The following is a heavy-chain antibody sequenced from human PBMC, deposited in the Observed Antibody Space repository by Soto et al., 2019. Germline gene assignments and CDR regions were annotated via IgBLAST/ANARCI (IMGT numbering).Heavy chain of an antibody. V-gene: IGHV1-18*01. CDR2: ISAYNGNT. D-gene: IGHD3-10*01. CDR3: ARDPTVVPVRGVVDAFDI. J-gene: IGHJ3*02. Sequence: ASVKVSCKASGYTFTSYGISWVRQAPGQGLEWMGWISAYNGNTNYAQKLQGRVTMTTDTSTSTAYMELRSLRSDDTAVYYCARDPTVVPVRGVVDAFDIWGQGTMVTVSS. CDR1: GYTFTSYG.